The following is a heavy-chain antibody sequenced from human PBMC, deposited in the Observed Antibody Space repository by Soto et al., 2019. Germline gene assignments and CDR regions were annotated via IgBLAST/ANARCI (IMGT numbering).Heavy chain of an antibody. J-gene: IGHJ4*02. V-gene: IGHV1-58*01. CDR3: AGGLEDYYDSSGYSRFDY. CDR1: GFTFTSSA. D-gene: IGHD3-22*01. Sequence: SVKVSCKASGFTFTSSAVQWVRQARGQRLEWIGWIVVGSGNTNYAQKFQERVTITRDMSTSTAYMELSSLRSEDTAVYYCAGGLEDYYDSSGYSRFDYWGQGTLVTVSS. CDR2: IVVGSGNT.